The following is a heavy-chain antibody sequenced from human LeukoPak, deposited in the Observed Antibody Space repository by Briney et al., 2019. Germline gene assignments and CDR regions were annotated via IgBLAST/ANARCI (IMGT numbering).Heavy chain of an antibody. D-gene: IGHD6-13*01. CDR2: IYYSGST. Sequence: SETLSLTCTVSGVSISSSSYYWGWIRQPPGKGLEWIGSIYYSGSTYYNPSLKSRVTISVDTSKNQFSLKLSSVTAADTAVYYCARVIAAAGSYYFDYWGQGTLVTVSS. V-gene: IGHV4-39*07. CDR1: GVSISSSSYY. CDR3: ARVIAAAGSYYFDY. J-gene: IGHJ4*02.